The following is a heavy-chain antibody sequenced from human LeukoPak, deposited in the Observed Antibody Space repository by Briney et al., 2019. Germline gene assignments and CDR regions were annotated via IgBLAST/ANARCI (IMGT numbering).Heavy chain of an antibody. V-gene: IGHV4-4*07. J-gene: IGHJ6*03. CDR2: IYTRGST. CDR3: ARGSPYYYYMDV. CDR1: GGSISSYY. Sequence: SETLSLTCAVSGGSISSYYWSWIRQPAGKGLEWIGRIYTRGSTNYNPSLKSRVTISVDRSKNQFSLKLSSVTAADTAVYYYARGSPYYYYMDVWGKGTTVTVSS.